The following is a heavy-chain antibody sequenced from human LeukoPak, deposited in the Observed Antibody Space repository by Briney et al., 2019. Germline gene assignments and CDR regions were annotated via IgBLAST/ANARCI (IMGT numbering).Heavy chain of an antibody. J-gene: IGHJ4*02. CDR1: GYTFTNYA. V-gene: IGHV1-3*01. CDR3: ARGGDIVVEPAALYYFDY. Sequence: ASVKVSCKASGYTFTNYAMHWVRQAPGQRLEWMGWINAGNGNTKFSQKFQGRVTITRDTSASTAYMEVSSLSSEDTAVYYCARGGDIVVEPAALYYFDYWGQGTLVTVSS. CDR2: INAGNGNT. D-gene: IGHD2-2*01.